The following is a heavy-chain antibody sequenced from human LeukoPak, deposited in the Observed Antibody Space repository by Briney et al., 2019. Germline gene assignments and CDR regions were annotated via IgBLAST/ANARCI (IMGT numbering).Heavy chain of an antibody. Sequence: GGSLRLSCAASGFTFSSYAMSWVRQAPGKGLEWVSVSVISGSGGDCGGSTYYADSVKGRFTISRDDSNNTLYLQMSSLRVEDTAVYYCAKHRSGIAASGSNYWGQGTLVSVSS. CDR2: ISGSGGDCGGST. CDR1: GFTFSSYA. V-gene: IGHV3-23*01. D-gene: IGHD6-13*01. CDR3: AKHRSGIAASGSNY. J-gene: IGHJ4*02.